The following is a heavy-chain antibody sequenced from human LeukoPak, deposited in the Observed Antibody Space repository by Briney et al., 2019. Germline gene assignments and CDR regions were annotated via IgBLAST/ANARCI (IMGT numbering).Heavy chain of an antibody. CDR1: GLTFSSSW. Sequence: GGSLRLSCAVSGLTFSSSWMDWVRQAPGKGLEWVASVNPDGNKKYSADSVKGRFTISRDNAENSLYLQMNSLRVEDTAFYCCARDLAYSRLDYWGQGMLVTVSS. D-gene: IGHD5-18*01. J-gene: IGHJ4*02. CDR3: ARDLAYSRLDY. CDR2: VNPDGNKK. V-gene: IGHV3-7*01.